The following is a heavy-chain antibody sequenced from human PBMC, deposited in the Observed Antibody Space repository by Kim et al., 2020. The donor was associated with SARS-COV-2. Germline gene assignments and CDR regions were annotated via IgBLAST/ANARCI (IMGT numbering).Heavy chain of an antibody. J-gene: IGHJ4*02. D-gene: IGHD2-2*01. V-gene: IGHV3-48*02. CDR3: ARDPFPLDIVVVPAAHSGFDY. Sequence: FTISRDNAKNSLYLQMNSLRDEDTAVYYCARDPFPLDIVVVPAAHSGFDYWGQGTLVTVSS.